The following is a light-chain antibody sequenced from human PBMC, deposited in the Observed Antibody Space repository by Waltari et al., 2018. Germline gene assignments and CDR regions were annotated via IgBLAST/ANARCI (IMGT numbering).Light chain of an antibody. CDR1: SSNIGSAY. V-gene: IGLV1-47*01. J-gene: IGLJ2*01. CDR3: AAWDDSLSASL. Sequence: QSVLTQPPSVSGTPGQRVTISCSGSSSNIGSAYVYWFQQLPGTSPKLLIYRNEERPSGVPDRFSGSKSGTSASLAISGLRSEDEADYYCAAWDDSLSASLFGGGTKVTVL. CDR2: RNE.